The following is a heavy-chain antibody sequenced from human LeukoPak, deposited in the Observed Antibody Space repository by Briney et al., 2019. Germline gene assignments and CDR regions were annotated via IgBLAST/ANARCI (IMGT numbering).Heavy chain of an antibody. V-gene: IGHV4-34*01. CDR2: INHSGST. J-gene: IGHJ4*02. CDR3: ARLSAPALHYYDSSGYPPGWDY. Sequence: PETLSLTCAVCGGSFSGYYWSWIRQPPGKGLEWIGEINHSGSTNYNPSLKSRVTISVDTSKNQFSLKLSSVTAADTAVYYCARLSAPALHYYDSSGYPPGWDYWGQGTLVTVSS. CDR1: GGSFSGYY. D-gene: IGHD3-22*01.